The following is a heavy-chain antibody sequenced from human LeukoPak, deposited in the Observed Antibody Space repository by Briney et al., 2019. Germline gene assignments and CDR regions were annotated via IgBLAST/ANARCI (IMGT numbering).Heavy chain of an antibody. CDR3: ARTYYYGSGSFDY. V-gene: IGHV1-2*02. CDR2: INPNSGGT. Sequence: ASVTVSCKASGYTFTGYYRHWVRQAPGQGLEGMGWINPNSGGTNYAQKFQGRVTITRDTSISTAYMELSRLRSDDTAVYYCARTYYYGSGSFDYWGQGTLVTVSS. J-gene: IGHJ4*02. CDR1: GYTFTGYY. D-gene: IGHD3-10*01.